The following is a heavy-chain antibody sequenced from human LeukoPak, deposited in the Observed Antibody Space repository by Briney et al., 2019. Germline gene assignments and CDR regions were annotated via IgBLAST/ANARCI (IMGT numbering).Heavy chain of an antibody. Sequence: GGSLRLSCAASRFIFSSYGMHWVRQAPGKGLEWVAVIWYDGSNKYYAGSVKGRFTISRDNSKNTLYLQMNSLRAEDTAVYYCAKSSSYYDSSGEFDYWGQGTLVTVSS. CDR1: RFIFSSYG. J-gene: IGHJ4*02. CDR2: IWYDGSNK. V-gene: IGHV3-33*06. CDR3: AKSSSYYDSSGEFDY. D-gene: IGHD3-22*01.